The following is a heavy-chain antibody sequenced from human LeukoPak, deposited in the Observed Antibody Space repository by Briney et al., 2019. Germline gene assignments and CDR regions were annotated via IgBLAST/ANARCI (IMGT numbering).Heavy chain of an antibody. Sequence: ASVKVSCKASGYTFTSYDINWVRQATGQGPEWMGWMNPNSGNTGYAQKFQGRVTITRNTSISTAYMELSSLRSEDTAVYYCASARGYSYGAFDYWGQETLVTVSS. CDR2: MNPNSGNT. CDR1: GYTFTSYD. D-gene: IGHD5-18*01. CDR3: ASARGYSYGAFDY. J-gene: IGHJ4*02. V-gene: IGHV1-8*03.